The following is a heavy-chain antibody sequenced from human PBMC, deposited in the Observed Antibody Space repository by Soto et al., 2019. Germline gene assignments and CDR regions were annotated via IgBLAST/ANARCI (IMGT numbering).Heavy chain of an antibody. Sequence: QVQLVQSGAEVKKPGSSVKVSCKASGGTFSSYTISWVRQAPGQGLEWMGRFIPILGIANYAQKFQGRVTITADKSTSTAYMELSSLRSEDTAVYYCARIMVRGVNYWGQGTLVTVSS. D-gene: IGHD3-10*01. CDR1: GGTFSSYT. CDR3: ARIMVRGVNY. V-gene: IGHV1-69*02. J-gene: IGHJ4*02. CDR2: FIPILGIA.